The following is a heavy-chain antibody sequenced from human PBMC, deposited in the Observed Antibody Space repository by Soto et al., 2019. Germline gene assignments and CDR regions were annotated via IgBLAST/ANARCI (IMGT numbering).Heavy chain of an antibody. D-gene: IGHD3-22*01. Sequence: KPSETLSLTCTVSGASMNSYHWSWIRQPAGKGLEWIGHIHSSGSTNYNPSLKSRVTMSVDTSKNQFSLRLMSLTAEDTAIYYCAKGGSYYYDSSGYYANWGQGTLVTVSS. J-gene: IGHJ4*02. CDR3: AKGGSYYYDSSGYYAN. V-gene: IGHV4-4*07. CDR1: GASMNSYH. CDR2: IHSSGST.